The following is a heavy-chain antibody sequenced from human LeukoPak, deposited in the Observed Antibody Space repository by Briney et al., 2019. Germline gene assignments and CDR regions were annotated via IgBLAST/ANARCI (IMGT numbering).Heavy chain of an antibody. D-gene: IGHD6-19*01. J-gene: IGHJ4*02. CDR1: GGSISSSSYY. Sequence: SSETLSLTCTVSGGSISSSSYYWGWIRQPPGKGLEWIGGIYYSGSTYYNPSLKSRVTISVDTSKNQFSLILSSVTAADTAVYYCASQIIAVAGTHFNYWGQGTLVTVSS. V-gene: IGHV4-39*01. CDR2: IYYSGST. CDR3: ASQIIAVAGTHFNY.